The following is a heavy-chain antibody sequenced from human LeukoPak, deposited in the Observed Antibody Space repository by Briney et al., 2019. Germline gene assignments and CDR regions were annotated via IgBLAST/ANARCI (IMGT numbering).Heavy chain of an antibody. V-gene: IGHV4-34*01. D-gene: IGHD4-17*01. Sequence: SETLSLTCAVYGGSFSGYYWSWIRQPPGKGLERIGKINHSGSTNYNPSLKSRVTISVDTSKNQFSLKLSSATAADTAVYYCARSDYGDYFDYWGQGTLVTVSS. CDR1: GGSFSGYY. CDR3: ARSDYGDYFDY. CDR2: INHSGST. J-gene: IGHJ4*02.